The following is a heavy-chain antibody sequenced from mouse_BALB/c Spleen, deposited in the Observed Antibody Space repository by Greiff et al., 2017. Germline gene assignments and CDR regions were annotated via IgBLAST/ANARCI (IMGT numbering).Heavy chain of an antibody. D-gene: IGHD2-12*01. CDR2: IWAGGST. J-gene: IGHJ4*01. V-gene: IGHV2-9*02. Sequence: VQRVESGPGLVAPSQSLSITCTVSGFSLTSYGVHWVRQPPGKGLEWLGVIWAGGSTNYNSALMSRLSISKDNSKSQVFLKMNSLQTDDTAMYYCARDYDGAMDYWGQGTSVTVSS. CDR3: ARDYDGAMDY. CDR1: GFSLTSYG.